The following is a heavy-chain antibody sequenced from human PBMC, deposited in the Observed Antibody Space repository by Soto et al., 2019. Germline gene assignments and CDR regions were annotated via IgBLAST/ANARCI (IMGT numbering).Heavy chain of an antibody. CDR2: ISAYNGNT. Sequence: ASVKVSCKASGYTFTSYGISWVRQAPGQGLEWMGWISAYNGNTNYAQKLQGRVTMTTDTSTSTAYMELRSLRSDDTAVYYCARLVVESQLAATGFWLDPSGQGTLVTVYS. CDR1: GYTFTSYG. V-gene: IGHV1-18*04. CDR3: ARLVVESQLAATGFWLDP. J-gene: IGHJ5*02. D-gene: IGHD2-15*01.